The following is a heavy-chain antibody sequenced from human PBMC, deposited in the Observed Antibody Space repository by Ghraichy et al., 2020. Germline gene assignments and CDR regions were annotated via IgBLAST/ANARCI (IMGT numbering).Heavy chain of an antibody. D-gene: IGHD3-10*01. V-gene: IGHV4-34*01. CDR1: GGSFSVYQ. CDR2: VNPSGST. CDR3: ASRYYGSGSYSYAFDT. Sequence: SETLSLTCTVYGGSFSVYQWSWIRQTPGKGLEWIGEVNPSGSTKYNPSLKSRVTISVDTSKNQVSLKMSSVTAAETAMYYCASRYYGSGSYSYAFDTWGQGTMVIVSS. J-gene: IGHJ3*02.